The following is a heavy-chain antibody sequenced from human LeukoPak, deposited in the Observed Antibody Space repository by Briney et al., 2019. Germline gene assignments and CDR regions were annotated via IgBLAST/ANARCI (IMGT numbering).Heavy chain of an antibody. CDR3: ARYDTSGYYFDY. J-gene: IGHJ4*02. Sequence: GGSLRLSCAASGFTFSGYVMTWVRQAPGKGLECVSSITFSSSHIYYADSVKGRFTISRDNAKNSLSLQMNSLRAEDTAVYYCARYDTSGYYFDYWGQGTLVTVSS. V-gene: IGHV3-21*01. CDR2: ITFSSSHI. D-gene: IGHD3-22*01. CDR1: GFTFSGYV.